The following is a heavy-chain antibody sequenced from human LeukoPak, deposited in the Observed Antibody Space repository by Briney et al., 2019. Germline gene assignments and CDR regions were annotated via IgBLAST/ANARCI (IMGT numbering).Heavy chain of an antibody. CDR3: ARDHDLTGTYEYLKY. Sequence: SVKVSCKASGGTFSSYAISWVRQAPGQGLEWMGGIIPILGTGNYAQKFQGRVTITADKSTSTAYMELSSLRSEDTAVYYCARDHDLTGTYEYLKYWGQGTLVTVSS. V-gene: IGHV1-69*06. D-gene: IGHD7-27*01. CDR2: IIPILGTG. J-gene: IGHJ1*01. CDR1: GGTFSSYA.